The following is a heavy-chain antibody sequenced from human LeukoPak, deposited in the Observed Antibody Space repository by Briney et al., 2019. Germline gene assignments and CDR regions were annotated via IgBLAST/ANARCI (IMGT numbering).Heavy chain of an antibody. V-gene: IGHV3-30*19. Sequence: PGGSLRLSCAASGFTFSSYGMHWVRQAPGKGLEWLSIISYDGSKKYDADSVKGRFSISRDNSKNTLYLQLNSLRSDDTAVYSCARASGTDRNSDFYYMDVWGKGTTVTVSS. D-gene: IGHD1-1*01. J-gene: IGHJ6*03. CDR1: GFTFSSYG. CDR2: ISYDGSKK. CDR3: ARASGTDRNSDFYYMDV.